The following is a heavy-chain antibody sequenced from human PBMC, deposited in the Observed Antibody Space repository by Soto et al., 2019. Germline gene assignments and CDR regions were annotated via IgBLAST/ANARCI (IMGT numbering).Heavy chain of an antibody. D-gene: IGHD6-19*01. CDR1: EESFSSCW. CDR3: ARHLAVAGGINYYYYGMDV. Sequence: KNSCRVGEESFSSCWMGRVRKMPGKGMEWMGIIYPGDSDTRYSPSFQGQVTISADKSISTAYLQWSSLKASDTAMYYCARHLAVAGGINYYYYGMDVWGQGTTVTVSS. CDR2: IYPGDSDT. J-gene: IGHJ6*02. V-gene: IGHV5-51*01.